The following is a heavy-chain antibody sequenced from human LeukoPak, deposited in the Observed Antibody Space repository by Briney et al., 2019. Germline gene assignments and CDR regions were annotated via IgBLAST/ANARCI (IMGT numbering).Heavy chain of an antibody. Sequence: GGSLRLSCAASGFTFSSYSMSWVRQAPGKGLEWVSVIYSGGSTYYADSVKGRFTISRDNSKNTLYLQMNSLRAEDTAVYYCASPYSSRWYELCYWGQGTLVTVSS. CDR3: ASPYSSRWYELCY. CDR1: GFTFSSYS. D-gene: IGHD6-13*01. V-gene: IGHV3-66*01. J-gene: IGHJ4*02. CDR2: IYSGGST.